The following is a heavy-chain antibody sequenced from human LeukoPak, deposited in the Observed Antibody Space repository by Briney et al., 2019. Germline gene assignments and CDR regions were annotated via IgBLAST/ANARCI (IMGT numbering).Heavy chain of an antibody. Sequence: ASVKVSCKASGYTFTSYDINWVRQATGQGLEWMGWMNPNSGNTGYAQKLQGRVTMTTDTSTSTAYMELRSLRSDDTAVYYCAREDYYGSGSENWFDPWGQGTLVTVSS. D-gene: IGHD3-10*01. CDR3: AREDYYGSGSENWFDP. CDR2: MNPNSGNT. V-gene: IGHV1-8*01. J-gene: IGHJ5*02. CDR1: GYTFTSYD.